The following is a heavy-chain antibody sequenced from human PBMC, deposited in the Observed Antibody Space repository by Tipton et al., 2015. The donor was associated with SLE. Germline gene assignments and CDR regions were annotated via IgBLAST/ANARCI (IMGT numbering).Heavy chain of an antibody. CDR1: GYSISSGYY. J-gene: IGHJ4*02. CDR3: ARHRGIAVAGTTDY. V-gene: IGHV4-38-2*01. D-gene: IGHD6-19*01. CDR2: IYHSGST. Sequence: TLSLTCAVSGYSISSGYYWGWIRQPPGKGLEWIGSIYHSGSTYYNPSLKSRVTISVDTSKNQFSLKLSSVTAADTAVYYCARHRGIAVAGTTDYWGQGTLVTVSS.